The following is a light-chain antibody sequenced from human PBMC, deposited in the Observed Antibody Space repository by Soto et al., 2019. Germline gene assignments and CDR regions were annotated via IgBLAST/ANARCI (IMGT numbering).Light chain of an antibody. Sequence: DIQMTQSPSSLSASVGDRVTITCQAGQDISNYLNWYQQKPGKAPKLLIYDASNLETGVPSRFSGSGSGTDFTFTISSLQPEDIATYYCQQRGTFGGGTKVDIK. CDR2: DAS. CDR3: QQRGT. J-gene: IGKJ4*01. V-gene: IGKV1-33*01. CDR1: QDISNY.